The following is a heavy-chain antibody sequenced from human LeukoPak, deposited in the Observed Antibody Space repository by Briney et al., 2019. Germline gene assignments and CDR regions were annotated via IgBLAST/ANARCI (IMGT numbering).Heavy chain of an antibody. J-gene: IGHJ4*02. CDR3: ARGKQNAVDY. D-gene: IGHD1-1*01. CDR1: GGSISGSYY. Sequence: PSETLSLTCTVSGGSISGSYYWTWIRQPAGRGLEWIGRISTSGSANYDPPLKSRVTISVDKSNNQFSLMLSSVTDADTAMYYCARGKQNAVDYWGQGILVTVSS. CDR2: ISTSGSA. V-gene: IGHV4-4*07.